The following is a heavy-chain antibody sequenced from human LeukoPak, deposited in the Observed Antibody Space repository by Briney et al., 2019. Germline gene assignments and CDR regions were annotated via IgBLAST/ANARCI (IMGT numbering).Heavy chain of an antibody. CDR3: ARGAVYYDILTGTTPLDY. V-gene: IGHV1-8*01. CDR1: GYTFTSYD. CDR2: MNPNSGNT. J-gene: IGHJ4*02. Sequence: ASVTVSCKASGYTFTSYDINWVRQATGQGLEWMGWMNPNSGNTGYAQKFQGRVTMTRNTSISTAYMELSSLRSEDTAVYYCARGAVYYDILTGTTPLDYWGQGTLVTVSS. D-gene: IGHD3-9*01.